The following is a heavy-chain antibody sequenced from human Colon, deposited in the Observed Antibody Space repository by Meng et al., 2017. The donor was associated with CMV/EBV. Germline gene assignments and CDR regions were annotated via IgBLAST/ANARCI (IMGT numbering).Heavy chain of an antibody. CDR1: GDSVSTNSGA. Sequence: QVQLQQSGPGLVKPSQTLSLTCAISGDSVSTNSGAWNWLRQSPSRGLEWLGRTYYRSKWYNDYAVSVKSRITINPDTSKNQFSLQLTSVTPEDTAVYYCATSLPHFDYWGQGTLVTVSS. CDR2: TYYRSKWYN. J-gene: IGHJ4*02. CDR3: ATSLPHFDY. V-gene: IGHV6-1*01. D-gene: IGHD2-15*01.